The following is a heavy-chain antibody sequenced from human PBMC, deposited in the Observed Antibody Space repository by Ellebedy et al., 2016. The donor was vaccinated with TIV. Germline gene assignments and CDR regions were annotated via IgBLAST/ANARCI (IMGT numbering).Heavy chain of an antibody. Sequence: PGGSLRLSCAASGFTFSRYAMHWVRQAPGKGLEWVAVISYDGSNKYYADSVKGRFTISRDNSKNTLYLQMNSLRAEDTAVYYCARDFLSVTWEYSGYDYFDYWGQGTLVTVSS. CDR3: ARDFLSVTWEYSGYDYFDY. D-gene: IGHD5-12*01. V-gene: IGHV3-30-3*01. CDR2: ISYDGSNK. J-gene: IGHJ4*02. CDR1: GFTFSRYA.